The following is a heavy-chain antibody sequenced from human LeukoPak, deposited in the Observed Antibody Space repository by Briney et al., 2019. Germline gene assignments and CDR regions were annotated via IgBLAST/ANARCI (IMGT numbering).Heavy chain of an antibody. CDR1: GGSFSGYY. D-gene: IGHD6-13*01. CDR2: INHSGST. Sequence: SETLSLTCAVYGGSFSGYYWSCIRQPPGKGLEWIGEINHSGSTNYNPSLKSRVTISVDTSKNQFSLKLSSVTAADTAMYYCALRGSVAAPGSRTDYWGQGTLVTVSS. CDR3: ALRGSVAAPGSRTDY. V-gene: IGHV4-34*01. J-gene: IGHJ4*02.